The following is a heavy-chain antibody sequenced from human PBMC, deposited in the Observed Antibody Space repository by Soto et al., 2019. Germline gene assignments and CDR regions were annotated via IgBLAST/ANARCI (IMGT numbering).Heavy chain of an antibody. CDR3: ARVPSP. Sequence: QLQLQESGSGLVKPSQTLSLTCAVSGGSXSXXXXXXXXXRHAPRKGLEWSGYISHSGSTYYNPSLKSRVTISVDSSKNQFSLKLSSVTAAATAVYYCARVPSPWGQGTLVTVSS. J-gene: IGHJ5*02. CDR1: GGSXSXXXXX. V-gene: IGHV4-30-2*01. CDR2: ISHSGST.